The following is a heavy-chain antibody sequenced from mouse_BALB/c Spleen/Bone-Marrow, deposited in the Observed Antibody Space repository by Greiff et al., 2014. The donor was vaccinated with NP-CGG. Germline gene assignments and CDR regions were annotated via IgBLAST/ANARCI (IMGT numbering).Heavy chain of an antibody. J-gene: IGHJ2*01. V-gene: IGHV14-3*02. CDR3: ANYYYGSHFDY. CDR2: IDPANGNT. Sequence: EVMLVESGAALVKPRASVKLSCTASGFNIKDTYMHWVKRRPEQGLEWIGRIDPANGNTKYDPKFQGKATITADTSSNTAYLQLSSLTSEDTAVYYCANYYYGSHFDYWGQGTTLTVSS. D-gene: IGHD1-1*01. CDR1: GFNIKDTY.